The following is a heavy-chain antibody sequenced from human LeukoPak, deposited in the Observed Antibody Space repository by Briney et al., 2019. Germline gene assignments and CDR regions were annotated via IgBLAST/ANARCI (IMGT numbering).Heavy chain of an antibody. CDR1: GGSISSSSYY. D-gene: IGHD6-13*01. CDR3: ARGGSKQQWYTTPRYYFDY. CDR2: IYYSGST. J-gene: IGHJ4*02. Sequence: SETLSLTCTVSGGSISSSSYYWGWIRQPPGNGLEWIGSIYYSGSTYYNPSLKSRVTISVDTSKNQFSLKLSSVTAAGTAVYYCARGGSKQQWYTTPRYYFDYWGQGTLVTVSS. V-gene: IGHV4-39*01.